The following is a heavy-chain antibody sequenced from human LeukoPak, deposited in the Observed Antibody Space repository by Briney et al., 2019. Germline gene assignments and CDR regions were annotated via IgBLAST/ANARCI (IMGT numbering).Heavy chain of an antibody. CDR3: ARDLDNWNDGDAFDI. D-gene: IGHD1-20*01. J-gene: IGHJ3*02. Sequence: SETLSLTCTVSGGSISSGDYYWSWIRQPPGKGLEWIGYIYYSGSTYYNPSLKSRVTISVDTSKNQFSLKLSSVTAADTAVYYCARDLDNWNDGDAFDIWGQGTMVTVSS. CDR2: IYYSGST. V-gene: IGHV4-30-4*08. CDR1: GGSISSGDYY.